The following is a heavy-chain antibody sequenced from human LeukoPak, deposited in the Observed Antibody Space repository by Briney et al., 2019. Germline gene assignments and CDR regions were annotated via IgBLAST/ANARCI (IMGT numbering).Heavy chain of an antibody. CDR1: GFTFSSYS. J-gene: IGHJ5*02. CDR3: ARDPEDIVVVPAAIPFDP. Sequence: GGSLRLSCAASGFTFSSYSMNWVRQAPGKGLEWVSYISSSSTIYYADSVKGRFTISRDNAKNSLYLQMNSLRDEDTAVYYCARDPEDIVVVPAAIPFDPWGQGTLSPSPQ. D-gene: IGHD2-2*01. V-gene: IGHV3-48*02. CDR2: ISSSSTI.